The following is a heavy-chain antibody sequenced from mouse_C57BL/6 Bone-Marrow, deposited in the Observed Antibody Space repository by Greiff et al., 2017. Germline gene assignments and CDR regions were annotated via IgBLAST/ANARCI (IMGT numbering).Heavy chain of an antibody. CDR3: ARVFAF. CDR1: GYTFTSYG. CDR2: IYPRSGNT. J-gene: IGHJ3*01. Sequence: QVQLQQSGAELARPGASVKLSCKASGYTFTSYGIRWVKQSTGQGLEWIGEIYPRSGNTYYNEKFKGKATLTADKSSSTAYLGLRSLTSAEAEVYFCARVFAFWGTGTLVTVAA. V-gene: IGHV1-81*01.